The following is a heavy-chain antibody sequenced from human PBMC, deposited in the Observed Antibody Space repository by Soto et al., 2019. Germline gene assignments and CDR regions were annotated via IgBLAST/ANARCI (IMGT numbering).Heavy chain of an antibody. CDR1: GFTFSSYG. CDR2: IWYDGSNK. Sequence: QVQLVESGGGVVQPGRSLRLSCAASGFTFSSYGMHWVRQAPGKGLEWVAVIWYDGSNKYYADSVKGRFTISRDNSKNTLYLQMNSLRAEDRAVYYCASDKCSSWSLLGSAFDIWGQGTMVTVSS. CDR3: ASDKCSSWSLLGSAFDI. J-gene: IGHJ3*02. D-gene: IGHD6-13*01. V-gene: IGHV3-33*01.